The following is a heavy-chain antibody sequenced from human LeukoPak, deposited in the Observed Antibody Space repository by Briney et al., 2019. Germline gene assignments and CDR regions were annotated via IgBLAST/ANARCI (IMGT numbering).Heavy chain of an antibody. CDR1: GFTFIGYS. D-gene: IGHD1-26*01. CDR2: INGSSGST. Sequence: GGSLRLSCAASGFTFIGYSMSWVRQAPGQGLEWLRAINGSSGSTYYAHYVKDRFTMSRDTSKSTLYLQLSSLRSEDTAVYYCARGVGGTTFAELDYWGLARHVTVAS. V-gene: IGHV3-23*01. CDR3: ARGVGGTTFAELDY. J-gene: IGHJ4*02.